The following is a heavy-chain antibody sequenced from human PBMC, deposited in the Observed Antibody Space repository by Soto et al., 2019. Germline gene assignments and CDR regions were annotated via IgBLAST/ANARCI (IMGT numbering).Heavy chain of an antibody. V-gene: IGHV1-69*06. CDR2: IIPIFGTA. CDR3: ARSGRDGYNFAHPLGR. Sequence: QVQLVQSGAEVKKPGSSVKVSCKASGGTFSSYAISWVRQAPGQGLEWMGGIIPIFGTANYAQKFQGRVTITADKSTSTAYMELISLRSEDTAVYYCARSGRDGYNFAHPLGRWGQGTLVTVSS. J-gene: IGHJ4*02. D-gene: IGHD5-12*01. CDR1: GGTFSSYA.